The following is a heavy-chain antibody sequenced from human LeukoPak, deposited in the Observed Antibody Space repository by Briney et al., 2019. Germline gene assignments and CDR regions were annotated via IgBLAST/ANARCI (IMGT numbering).Heavy chain of an antibody. V-gene: IGHV3-23*01. Sequence: AGGSLRLSCTASGFTFGDYAMSWVRQAPGKGLEWVSGIGGDGDSDSTYYADSVKGRFTIARDNSKNTVYLQMNTLRAEDTALYYCARVPGSYYVDFDYWGQGALVTVSS. CDR1: GFTFGDYA. J-gene: IGHJ4*02. D-gene: IGHD3-10*01. CDR2: IGGDGDSDST. CDR3: ARVPGSYYVDFDY.